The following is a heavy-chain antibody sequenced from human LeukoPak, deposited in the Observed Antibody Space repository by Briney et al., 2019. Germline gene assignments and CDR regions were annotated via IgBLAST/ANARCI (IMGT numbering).Heavy chain of an antibody. D-gene: IGHD5-18*01. CDR1: GFTFSSHW. Sequence: PGGSLRLSCAASGFTFSSHWLCWVRQAPGKGLEWVAEINPDGSQKFYVDSVRGRFTISRDNAMNSLYLYMDSPRVEDTAVYYCAKDRPGYSYANDAFDIWGQGTMVTVSS. CDR2: INPDGSQK. CDR3: AKDRPGYSYANDAFDI. V-gene: IGHV3-7*01. J-gene: IGHJ3*02.